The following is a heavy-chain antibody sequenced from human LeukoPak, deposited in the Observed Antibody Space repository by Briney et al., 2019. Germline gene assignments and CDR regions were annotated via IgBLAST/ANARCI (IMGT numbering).Heavy chain of an antibody. J-gene: IGHJ5*02. CDR1: GGSISSYY. Sequence: SETLSLTCTVSGGSISSYYWSWIRQPPGKGLEWIGYIYYSGSTNYNPSLKSRVTISVDTSKNQFSLKLSSVNAADTALYYCARHLGFCSTTSCYPWFDPWGQGTLVTVSS. D-gene: IGHD2-2*01. V-gene: IGHV4-59*01. CDR2: IYYSGST. CDR3: ARHLGFCSTTSCYPWFDP.